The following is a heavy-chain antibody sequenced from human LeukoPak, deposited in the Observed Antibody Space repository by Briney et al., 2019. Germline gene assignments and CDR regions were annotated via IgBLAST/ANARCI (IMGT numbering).Heavy chain of an antibody. CDR3: ARDRTTVTTYLFDY. Sequence: GASVKVSCNASGYTFTSYAMNWVRQAPGQGLEWMGWINTNTGNPTYAQGFTGRFVFSLDTSVSTAYLQISSLKAEDTAVYYCARDRTTVTTYLFDYWGQGTLVTVSS. D-gene: IGHD4-17*01. CDR2: INTNTGNP. CDR1: GYTFTSYA. J-gene: IGHJ4*02. V-gene: IGHV7-4-1*02.